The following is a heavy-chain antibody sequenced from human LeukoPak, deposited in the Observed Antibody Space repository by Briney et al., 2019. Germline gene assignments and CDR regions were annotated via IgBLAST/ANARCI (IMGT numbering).Heavy chain of an antibody. CDR2: INPNSGGT. D-gene: IGHD3-3*01. Sequence: ASVKVSCKASGYTFTGYYMHWVRQAPGQGLEWMGWINPNSGGTNYAQKFQGRVTMTRDTSISTAYMELSRLRSDDTAVYYCARGDRGFWSGLNWFDPWGQGTLVTVSS. J-gene: IGHJ5*02. CDR1: GYTFTGYY. V-gene: IGHV1-2*02. CDR3: ARGDRGFWSGLNWFDP.